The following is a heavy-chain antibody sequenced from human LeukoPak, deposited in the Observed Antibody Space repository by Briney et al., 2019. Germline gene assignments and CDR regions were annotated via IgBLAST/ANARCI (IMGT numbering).Heavy chain of an antibody. D-gene: IGHD6-19*01. V-gene: IGHV4-38-2*02. Sequence: SETLSLTCSVSGYSISSGYYWGWVRQPPGKGLQWIASISHRGITYYNPSLKSRVTISVDTSKNQFSLRLSSVTAADTAVYYCARTYSSGWYRYFDYWGQGILVTVSS. CDR2: ISHRGIT. CDR3: ARTYSSGWYRYFDY. J-gene: IGHJ4*02. CDR1: GYSISSGYY.